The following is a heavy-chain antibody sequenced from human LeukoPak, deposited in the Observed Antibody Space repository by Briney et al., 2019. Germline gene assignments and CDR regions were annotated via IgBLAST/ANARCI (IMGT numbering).Heavy chain of an antibody. CDR2: INHSGST. J-gene: IGHJ5*02. CDR1: GGSFSGYY. D-gene: IGHD3-3*01. V-gene: IGHV4-34*01. Sequence: SETLSLTCAVYGGSFSGYYWSWIRQPPGKGLEWIGEINHSGSTNYNPSLKSRVTISVDTSKNQFSLKLSSVTAADTAVYYCARCHSPPYYDFWSGYYCWFDPWGQGTLVTVSS. CDR3: ARCHSPPYYDFWSGYYCWFDP.